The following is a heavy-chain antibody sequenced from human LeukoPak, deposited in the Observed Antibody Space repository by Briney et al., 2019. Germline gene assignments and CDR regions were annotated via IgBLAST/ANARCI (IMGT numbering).Heavy chain of an antibody. Sequence: TGGSLRLSCAASGFTFSTYAMSWVRQAPGKGLEWVSAISGSGGSTYYADSVKGRLTISRDNSKNTVFLQMNSLRVEDTAVYYCAKGERLNYYYGMDVWGQGTTVTISS. CDR2: ISGSGGST. V-gene: IGHV3-23*01. CDR1: GFTFSTYA. J-gene: IGHJ6*02. CDR3: AKGERLNYYYGMDV. D-gene: IGHD1-1*01.